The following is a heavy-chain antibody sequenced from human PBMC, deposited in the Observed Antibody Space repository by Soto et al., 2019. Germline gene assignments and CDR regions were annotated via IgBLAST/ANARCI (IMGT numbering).Heavy chain of an antibody. D-gene: IGHD2-8*01. CDR3: ARILGYCTNVVCYSGWFYFEY. Sequence: SETLSITCTVSGGSVSSGSYYWSWIRQPPGKGLEWIGYIYYSGSTNYNPSLKSRVTISVDTSKNQFSLKLSSVTAADTAVYYCARILGYCTNVVCYSGWFYFEYWGQGTLVTVAS. CDR1: GGSVSSGSYY. V-gene: IGHV4-61*01. CDR2: IYYSGST. J-gene: IGHJ4*02.